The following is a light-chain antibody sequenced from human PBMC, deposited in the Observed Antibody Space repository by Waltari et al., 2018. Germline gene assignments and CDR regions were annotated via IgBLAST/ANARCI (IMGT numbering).Light chain of an antibody. CDR1: HSVGTS. Sequence: EVVMTQSPATLSLSPGEGATLPCRASHSVGTSLAWYQQKPDRAPTFLIYGATTRATGVPARFSGSGSGTECTLTISSLRSEDFAIYYCQQYDSWPRTFGQGTRLEIK. J-gene: IGKJ5*01. CDR3: QQYDSWPRT. V-gene: IGKV3-15*01. CDR2: GAT.